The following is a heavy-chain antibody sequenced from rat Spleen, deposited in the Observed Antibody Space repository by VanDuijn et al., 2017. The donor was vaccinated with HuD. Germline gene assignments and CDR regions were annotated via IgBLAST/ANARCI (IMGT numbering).Heavy chain of an antibody. D-gene: IGHD1-6*01. Sequence: EVQLVESDGGLVQPGRSLKLSCAASGFTFSDYYMAWVRQAPTKGLEWVATIRSDGGRNFYRDPVKGRFTISRDNAKSTLYLQMDSLRAEDTATYYCARRYVYYGLSDWGQGVMVTVSS. V-gene: IGHV5-29*01. CDR3: ARRYVYYGLSD. CDR1: GFTFSDYY. J-gene: IGHJ2*01. CDR2: IRSDGGRN.